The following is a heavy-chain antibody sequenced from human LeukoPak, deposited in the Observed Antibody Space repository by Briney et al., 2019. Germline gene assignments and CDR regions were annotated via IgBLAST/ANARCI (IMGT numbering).Heavy chain of an antibody. V-gene: IGHV3-21*01. J-gene: IGHJ4*02. CDR1: GFTFSSYS. D-gene: IGHD3-22*01. CDR2: ISSSSSYI. Sequence: GGSLRLSCAASGFTFSSYSMNWVRQAPGKGLEWVSSISSSSSYIYYADSVKGRFTISRDNAKNSLYLQMNSLRAEDTAVYYCASEYYYDSSGYYYVSSHFDYWGQGTLVTVSS. CDR3: ASEYYYDSSGYYYVSSHFDY.